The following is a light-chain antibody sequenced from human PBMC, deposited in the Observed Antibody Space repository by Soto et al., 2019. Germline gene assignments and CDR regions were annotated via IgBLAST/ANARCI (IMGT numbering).Light chain of an antibody. CDR3: QQYGSSGT. Sequence: EIVLTQSPGTLSLSPGERATLSCRASQSVSNNYLAWYQQKPGQAPRLLLYGASTRATGIPVRFRGSGSGTEFTLTISSLQPEDFAVYYCQQYGSSGTFGQGTKVDIK. CDR1: QSVSNNY. CDR2: GAS. V-gene: IGKV3-20*01. J-gene: IGKJ1*01.